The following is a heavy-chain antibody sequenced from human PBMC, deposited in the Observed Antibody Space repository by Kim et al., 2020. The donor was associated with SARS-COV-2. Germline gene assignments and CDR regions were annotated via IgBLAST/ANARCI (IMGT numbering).Heavy chain of an antibody. Sequence: VKGRFTISRDNSKHQLYLQMHSLRAEDTAVYYCAKAQQLPLVYYYYGMDVWGQGTTVTVSS. CDR3: AKAQQLPLVYYYYGMDV. D-gene: IGHD6-13*01. V-gene: IGHV3-30*02. J-gene: IGHJ6*02.